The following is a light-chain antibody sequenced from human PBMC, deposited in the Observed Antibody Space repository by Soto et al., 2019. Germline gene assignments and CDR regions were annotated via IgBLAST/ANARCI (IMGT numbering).Light chain of an antibody. J-gene: IGLJ2*01. CDR3: CSFAGSNTLL. V-gene: IGLV2-11*01. CDR1: SSDVGAYNY. CDR2: DVT. Sequence: QAVVTQPRSVSGSPGQSITISCTGTSSDVGAYNYVSWYQQHPGKAPKVMIYDVTKRPSGVPDRFSGSKSDNTASLTISGLQAEDEADYYCCSFAGSNTLLFGGGTKLTVL.